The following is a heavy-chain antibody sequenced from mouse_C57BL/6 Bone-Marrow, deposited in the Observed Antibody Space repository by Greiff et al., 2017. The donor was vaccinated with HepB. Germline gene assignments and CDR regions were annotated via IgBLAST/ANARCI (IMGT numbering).Heavy chain of an antibody. Sequence: VQLQQSGPELVKPGASVKISCKASGYTFTDYYMNWVKQSHGKSLEWIGDINPNNGGTSYNQKFKGKATLTVDKSSSTAYMELRSLTSEDSAVYYCARGGGNYRYYYAMDYWGQGTSVTVSS. J-gene: IGHJ4*01. CDR2: INPNNGGT. CDR1: GYTFTDYY. CDR3: ARGGGNYRYYYAMDY. D-gene: IGHD2-1*01. V-gene: IGHV1-26*01.